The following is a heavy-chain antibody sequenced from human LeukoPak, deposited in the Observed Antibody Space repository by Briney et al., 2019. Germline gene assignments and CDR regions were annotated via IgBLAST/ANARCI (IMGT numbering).Heavy chain of an antibody. CDR3: ARDYEQWLVLWYFQH. J-gene: IGHJ1*01. Sequence: GRSLRLSCAASGFTFSSYGMSWVRQAPGKGLEWVSGISGSGGSTYYADSVKGRFTVSRDNSKNTLYLQMNSLRAEDTAVYYCARDYEQWLVLWYFQHWGQGTLVTVSS. D-gene: IGHD6-19*01. CDR1: GFTFSSYG. V-gene: IGHV3-23*01. CDR2: ISGSGGST.